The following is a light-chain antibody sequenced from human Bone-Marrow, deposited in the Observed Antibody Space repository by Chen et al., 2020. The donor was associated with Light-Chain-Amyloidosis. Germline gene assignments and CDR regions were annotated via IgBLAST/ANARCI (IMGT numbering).Light chain of an antibody. Sequence: EIVMRQSPATLSVSPGERATLSCRASQSVSTNLAWYQQKPGQAPRLLIYGASARPTGIPAGFSGSGSGTDFTLTIGSLQSEDSAVYYCQQYYNWPRTFGQGTKVEIK. CDR2: GAS. CDR1: QSVSTN. V-gene: IGKV3-15*01. J-gene: IGKJ1*01. CDR3: QQYYNWPRT.